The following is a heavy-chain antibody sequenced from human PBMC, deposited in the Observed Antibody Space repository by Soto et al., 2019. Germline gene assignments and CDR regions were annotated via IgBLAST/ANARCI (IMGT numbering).Heavy chain of an antibody. CDR2: IYWNDDK. CDR3: AHSWGGHCSGGSCYSVQNWFDP. J-gene: IGHJ5*02. V-gene: IGHV2-5*01. Sequence: SGPTLVKPTQTLTLTCTFSGFSLSTSGVGVGWIRQPPGKALEWLALIYWNDDKRYSPSLKSRLTITKDTSKNQVVLTMTNMDPVDTATYYCAHSWGGHCSGGSCYSVQNWFDPWGQGTLVTVSS. CDR1: GFSLSTSGVG. D-gene: IGHD2-15*01.